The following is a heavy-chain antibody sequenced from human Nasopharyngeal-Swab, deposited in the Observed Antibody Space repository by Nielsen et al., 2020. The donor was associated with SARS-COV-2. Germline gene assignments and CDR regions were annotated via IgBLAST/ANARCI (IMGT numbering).Heavy chain of an antibody. CDR1: GYTFTSYG. D-gene: IGHD5-12*01. CDR3: ASHMGGYSGYVGDDY. Sequence: ASVKVSCKASGYTFTSYGISWVRQAPGQGLEWMGWISAYNGNTNYAQKLQGRVTMTTDTSTSTAYMELRSLRSDDTAVYYCASHMGGYSGYVGDDYWGQGTLVTVSS. J-gene: IGHJ4*02. V-gene: IGHV1-18*01. CDR2: ISAYNGNT.